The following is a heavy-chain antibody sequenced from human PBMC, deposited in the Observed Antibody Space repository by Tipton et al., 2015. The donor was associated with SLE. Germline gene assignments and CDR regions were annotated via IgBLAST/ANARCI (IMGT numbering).Heavy chain of an antibody. Sequence: LRLSCAASGFTFSSYSMNWIRQHPGKGLEWIGYIYYSGSTYYNPSLKSRVTISVDTSKNQFSLKLSSVTAADTAVYYCARGGMSLELIWGQGTMVTVSS. D-gene: IGHD6-13*01. V-gene: IGHV4-30-4*08. CDR1: GFTFSSYS. CDR3: ARGGMSLELI. J-gene: IGHJ3*02. CDR2: IYYSGST.